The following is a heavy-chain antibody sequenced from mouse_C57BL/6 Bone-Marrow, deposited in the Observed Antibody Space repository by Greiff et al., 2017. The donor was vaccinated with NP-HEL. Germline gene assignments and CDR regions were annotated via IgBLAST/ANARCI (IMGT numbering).Heavy chain of an antibody. CDR1: GFSLTSYG. CDR2: IWSDGST. Sequence: QVQLKESGPGLVAPSQSLSITCTVSGFSLTSYGVHWVRQPPGKGLEWLVVIWSDGSTTYNSALKSRLSISKDNSKSQVFLKMNSLQTDDTAMYYCARHSHYDYAWFAYWGQGTLVTVSA. D-gene: IGHD2-4*01. CDR3: ARHSHYDYAWFAY. J-gene: IGHJ3*01. V-gene: IGHV2-6-1*01.